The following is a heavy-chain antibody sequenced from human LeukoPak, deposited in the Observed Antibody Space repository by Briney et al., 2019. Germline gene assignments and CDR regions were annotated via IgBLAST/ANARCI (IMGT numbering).Heavy chain of an antibody. V-gene: IGHV4-34*01. Sequence: SETLSLTCAVYGGSFSGYYWSWIRQPPGKGLEWIGEINHSGSTNYNPSLKSRVTISVDTSKNQFSLKQSSVTAADTAVYYCARASIDCSSTSCLLFDYWGQGTLVTVSS. CDR2: INHSGST. D-gene: IGHD2-2*01. CDR3: ARASIDCSSTSCLLFDY. J-gene: IGHJ4*02. CDR1: GGSFSGYY.